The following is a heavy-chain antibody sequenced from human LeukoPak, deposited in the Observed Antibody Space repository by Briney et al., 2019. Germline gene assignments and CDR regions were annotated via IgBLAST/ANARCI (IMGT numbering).Heavy chain of an antibody. J-gene: IGHJ4*02. V-gene: IGHV1-2*02. CDR2: INPNSGGT. CDR3: ARQHRYCSSTSCFYY. D-gene: IGHD2-2*01. Sequence: ASVKVSCKASGYTFTGYYMHWVRQAPGQGLEWMGWINPNSGGTNYAQKFQGRVTRTRDTAISTAYMELSRLRSDDTAVYYCARQHRYCSSTSCFYYWGQGTLVTVSS. CDR1: GYTFTGYY.